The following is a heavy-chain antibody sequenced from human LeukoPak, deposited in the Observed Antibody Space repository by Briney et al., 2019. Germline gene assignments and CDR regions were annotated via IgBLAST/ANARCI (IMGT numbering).Heavy chain of an antibody. Sequence: GGSLRLSCVASGFTFSSYWMYWVRQDPGEGLVWVSGMKGDGRDITYADSVKGRFTISRDNAKNTVYLQMNSLRAEDTGVYYCARDLRAPPGYWGQGTLVTVSS. CDR1: GFTFSSYW. CDR3: ARDLRAPPGY. J-gene: IGHJ4*02. V-gene: IGHV3-74*01. CDR2: MKGDGRDI. D-gene: IGHD7-27*01.